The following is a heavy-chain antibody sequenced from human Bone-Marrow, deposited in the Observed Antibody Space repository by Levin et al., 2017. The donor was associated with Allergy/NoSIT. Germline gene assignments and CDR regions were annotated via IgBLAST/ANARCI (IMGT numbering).Heavy chain of an antibody. CDR2: IYYTGNT. CDR3: ARLGSYYFSVDF. CDR1: GDSFSSSGYH. V-gene: IGHV4-39*01. Sequence: SETLSLTCSVSGDSFSSSGYHWGWIRQTPGKALEWIGSIYYTGNTFYNPSLQSRVTISVDPSAKQVSLKLSFVTAADTAVYYCARLGSYYFSVDFWGQGTLVIVSS. J-gene: IGHJ4*02. D-gene: IGHD3-10*01.